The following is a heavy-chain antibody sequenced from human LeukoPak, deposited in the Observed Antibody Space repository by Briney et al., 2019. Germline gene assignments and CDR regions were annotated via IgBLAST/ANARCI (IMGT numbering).Heavy chain of an antibody. J-gene: IGHJ4*02. CDR1: GFTFNSYW. CDR2: IKEDGSEK. Sequence: GGSLRLSCAASGFTFNSYWMSWVRQAPGKGLQWVANIKEDGSEKYYGDSVKGRFTISRDNAKNSLYMQMNSLRAEDTAVYYCARVVGPRAVVLDYWGQGTLVTVSS. V-gene: IGHV3-7*01. CDR3: ARVVGPRAVVLDY. D-gene: IGHD6-19*01.